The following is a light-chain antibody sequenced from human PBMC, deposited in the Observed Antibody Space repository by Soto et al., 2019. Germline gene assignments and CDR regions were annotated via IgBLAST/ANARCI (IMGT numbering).Light chain of an antibody. J-gene: IGKJ2*01. CDR1: QSVSNNY. CDR3: QQYGSSPPYT. Sequence: EVVLTQSPGTLSLSPGERATLSCRASQSVSNNYFAWYQQKPGQAPRLLIFGSSDRATGIPDRFSGSGSGTDFTLPIIRLEPEDFPVYYCQQYGSSPPYTFGQGTKLEIK. CDR2: GSS. V-gene: IGKV3-20*01.